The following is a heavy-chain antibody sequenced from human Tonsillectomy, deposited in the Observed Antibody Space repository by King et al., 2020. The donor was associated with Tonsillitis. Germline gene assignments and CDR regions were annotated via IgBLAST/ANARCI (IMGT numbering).Heavy chain of an antibody. CDR2: IRSKAYGGTT. D-gene: IGHD3-22*01. CDR1: GFTFGDYA. Sequence: VQLVESGGGLVQPGRSLRLSCTASGFTFGDYAMSWFRQAPGKGLEWVGFIRSKAYGGTTEYAASVKGRFTISRDDSKSSAYLQMNSLKTEDTAVYYCTREDGPYYYDSSGYYSDAFDIWGQGTMVTVSS. CDR3: TREDGPYYYDSSGYYSDAFDI. V-gene: IGHV3-49*03. J-gene: IGHJ3*02.